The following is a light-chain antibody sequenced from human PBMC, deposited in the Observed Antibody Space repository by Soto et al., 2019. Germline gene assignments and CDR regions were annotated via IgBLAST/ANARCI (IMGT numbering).Light chain of an antibody. CDR2: KVS. J-gene: IGKJ5*01. CDR1: QSLVHSDGIAY. Sequence: DVVMTQTPLSSPVTLGQPASISCRSSQSLVHSDGIAYFSWFQQRPGRSPRRLIYKVSNRDSGVPARFSGSGSGTDFALKISRVEAEDVGVYYCMQGTHWPITFGQGTRREIK. V-gene: IGKV2-30*02. CDR3: MQGTHWPIT.